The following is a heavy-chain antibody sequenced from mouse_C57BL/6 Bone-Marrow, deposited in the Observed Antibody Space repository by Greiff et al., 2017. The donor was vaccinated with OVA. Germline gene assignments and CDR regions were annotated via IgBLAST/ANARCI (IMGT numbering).Heavy chain of an antibody. CDR3: ARPYGSSYPFAY. V-gene: IGHV3-6*01. CDR2: ISYDGSN. J-gene: IGHJ3*01. CDR1: GYSITSGYY. D-gene: IGHD1-1*01. Sequence: EVKLQESGPGLVKPSQSLSLTCSVTGYSITSGYYWNWIRQFPGNKLEWMGYISYDGSNNYNPSLKNRISITRDTSKNQFFLKLNSVTTEDTATYYCARPYGSSYPFAYWGQGTLVTVSA.